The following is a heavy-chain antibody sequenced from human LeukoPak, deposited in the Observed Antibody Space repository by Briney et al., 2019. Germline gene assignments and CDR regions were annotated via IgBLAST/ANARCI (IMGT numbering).Heavy chain of an antibody. CDR1: GDSVSSNSAA. CDR3: ARDSLYCSSTSCCRVPFDY. D-gene: IGHD2-2*01. Sequence: SQTLSLTCAISGDSVSSNSAAWNWIRQSPSRGLEWLGRTYYRSKWYNDYAVSVKSRISINPDTSKNQFSLQLNSVTPEDTAVYYCARDSLYCSSTSCCRVPFDYWGQGTLVTVSS. J-gene: IGHJ4*02. V-gene: IGHV6-1*01. CDR2: TYYRSKWYN.